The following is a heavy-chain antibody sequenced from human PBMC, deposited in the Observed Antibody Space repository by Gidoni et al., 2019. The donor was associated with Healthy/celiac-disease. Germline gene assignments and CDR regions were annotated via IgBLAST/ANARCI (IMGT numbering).Heavy chain of an antibody. Sequence: QITLKESGPTLVKPTQTLTLTCTFSGFSLSTSGVGVGWIRQPPGKALEWLALIYWDDDKRYSPSLKSRLTITKDTSKNQVVLTMTNMDPVDTATYYCAHLDTGQHRDAFDIWGQGTMVTVSS. CDR3: AHLDTGQHRDAFDI. D-gene: IGHD6-13*01. CDR1: GFSLSTSGVG. J-gene: IGHJ3*02. V-gene: IGHV2-5*02. CDR2: IYWDDDK.